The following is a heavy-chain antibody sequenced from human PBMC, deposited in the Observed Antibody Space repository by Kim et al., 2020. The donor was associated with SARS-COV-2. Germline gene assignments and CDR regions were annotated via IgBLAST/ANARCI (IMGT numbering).Heavy chain of an antibody. CDR3: ASGYSSSWSKGAFDI. Sequence: VSVKSRITINPDTSKNQCSLQLNSVTPEDTAVYYCASGYSSSWSKGAFDIWGQGTMVTVSS. D-gene: IGHD6-13*01. J-gene: IGHJ3*02. V-gene: IGHV6-1*01.